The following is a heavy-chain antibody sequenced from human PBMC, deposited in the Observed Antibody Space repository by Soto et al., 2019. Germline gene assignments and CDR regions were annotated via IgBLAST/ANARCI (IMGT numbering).Heavy chain of an antibody. CDR3: ARDTSRGEYDY. Sequence: QVQLVPSGAEVKKPGASVQVSCKASGYTFTSYGISWVRQAPGQGLEWMGWINVYNGNTNYAQKLQGRVTMTTDTSTSTAYLDLRSLRSDDTAVYFCARDTSRGEYDYWGQGTLVTVSS. CDR1: GYTFTSYG. CDR2: INVYNGNT. V-gene: IGHV1-18*01. D-gene: IGHD3-10*01. J-gene: IGHJ4*02.